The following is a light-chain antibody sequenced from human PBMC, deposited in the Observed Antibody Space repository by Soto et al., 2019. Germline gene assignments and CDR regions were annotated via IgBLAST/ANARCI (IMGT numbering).Light chain of an antibody. Sequence: DIQMTQSPSSLSASVGDRVTITCQASQDISNYLNWYQQKPGKAPKLLIYDASNLETGVPSRLIGSVSGTDFTFTISSLQAEDIATYYCQQYDNLPPLTFGGGTKVEIK. V-gene: IGKV1-33*01. CDR2: DAS. CDR3: QQYDNLPPLT. J-gene: IGKJ4*01. CDR1: QDISNY.